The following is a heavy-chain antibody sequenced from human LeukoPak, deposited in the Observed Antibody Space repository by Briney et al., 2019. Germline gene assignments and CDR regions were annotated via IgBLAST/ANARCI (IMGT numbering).Heavy chain of an antibody. CDR3: AKNGLIRFGELRRNYYFDY. V-gene: IGHV3-30*18. Sequence: GRSLRLSCAASGFTFSSYGMHWVRQAPGKGLEWVAVISYDGSNKYYADSVKGRFTISRDNSKNTLYLQMNSLRAEDTAVYYCAKNGLIRFGELRRNYYFDYWGQGTLVTVSS. CDR2: ISYDGSNK. CDR1: GFTFSSYG. J-gene: IGHJ4*02. D-gene: IGHD3-10*01.